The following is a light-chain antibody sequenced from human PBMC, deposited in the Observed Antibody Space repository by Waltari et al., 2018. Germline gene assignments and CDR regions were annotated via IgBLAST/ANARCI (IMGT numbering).Light chain of an antibody. V-gene: IGKV3-20*01. J-gene: IGKJ3*01. CDR1: QTFRSNY. CDR3: QHYDSRPFT. Sequence: EIVLTQSPGTLSLSPGERATLSCRASQTFRSNYLAWYRQKPGQAPRLLIYGVSTRASGIPDRFSGSGSGTDFTLTISRREPEDFAVYYCQHYDSRPFTFGPGTKVDLK. CDR2: GVS.